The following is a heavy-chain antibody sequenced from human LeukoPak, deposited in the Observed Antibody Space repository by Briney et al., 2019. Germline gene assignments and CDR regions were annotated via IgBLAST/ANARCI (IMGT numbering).Heavy chain of an antibody. V-gene: IGHV4-30-2*01. CDR2: IYHSGST. CDR1: GGSISSSNYY. Sequence: SETLSLTCTVSGGSISSSNYYWSWIRQPPGKGLEWIGYIYHSGSTYYNPSLRSRVIISLDRSKNQFSLKLSSVTAADTALYYCARGSCSSSRCYPPFDYWGQGTLVTVSS. D-gene: IGHD2-2*01. CDR3: ARGSCSSSRCYPPFDY. J-gene: IGHJ4*02.